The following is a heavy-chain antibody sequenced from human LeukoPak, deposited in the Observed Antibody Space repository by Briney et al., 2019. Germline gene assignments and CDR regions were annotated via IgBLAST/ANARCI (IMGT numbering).Heavy chain of an antibody. CDR1: GFTFSSYA. V-gene: IGHV3-23*01. J-gene: IGHJ3*02. CDR2: ISGSGGNT. D-gene: IGHD3-9*01. CDR3: AKGTVLRYFDWLGAFDI. Sequence: GGSLRLSCAASGFTFSSYAMSWVRQAPGKGLEWVSAISGSGGNTYYADSVKGRFPISRDNSKNTLYLQMNSLRAEDTAVYYCAKGTVLRYFDWLGAFDIWGQGTMVTVSS.